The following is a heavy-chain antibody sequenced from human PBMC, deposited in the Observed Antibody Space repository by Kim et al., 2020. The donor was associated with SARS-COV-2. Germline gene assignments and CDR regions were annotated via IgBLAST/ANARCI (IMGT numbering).Heavy chain of an antibody. CDR1: GGSISSYY. CDR2: IYYSGST. V-gene: IGHV4-59*01. J-gene: IGHJ5*02. CDR3: ASGPGLSWFDP. Sequence: SETLSLTCTVSGGSISSYYWSWIRQPPGKGLEWIGYIYYSGSTNYNPSLKSRVTISVDTSKNQFSLKLSSVTAADTAVYYCASGPGLSWFDPWGQGTLVTVSS. D-gene: IGHD6-19*01.